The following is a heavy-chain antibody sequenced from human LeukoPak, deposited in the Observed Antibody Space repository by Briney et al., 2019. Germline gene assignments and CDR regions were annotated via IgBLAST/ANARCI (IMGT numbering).Heavy chain of an antibody. Sequence: AAPVKVSCKASGDSFSNYALSWVRQAPGQGLEWMGGIIPLFDATDYAQKFQGRVTVTADESRSTAYMELTSLRSEDTAVYYCATTARLNMVRNVPGYGIDVWGQGATVTVSS. D-gene: IGHD3-10*01. J-gene: IGHJ6*02. CDR1: GDSFSNYA. V-gene: IGHV1-69*13. CDR2: IIPLFDAT. CDR3: ATTARLNMVRNVPGYGIDV.